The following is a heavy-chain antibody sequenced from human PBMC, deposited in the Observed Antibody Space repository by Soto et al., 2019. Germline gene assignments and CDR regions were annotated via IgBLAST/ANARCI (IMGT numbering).Heavy chain of an antibody. V-gene: IGHV1-69*12. Sequence: QVQLVQSGAEVKKPGSSVNVSCKASGGTFSSYAISWVRQAPGQGLEWMGGIIPIFGTANYAQKFQGRVTITADESTSTAYMELSSLRSEDTGVYYCAGVVRSGSYSVLQYFDLWVRGTLVTVSS. CDR1: GGTFSSYA. J-gene: IGHJ2*01. CDR2: IIPIFGTA. CDR3: AGVVRSGSYSVLQYFDL. D-gene: IGHD1-26*01.